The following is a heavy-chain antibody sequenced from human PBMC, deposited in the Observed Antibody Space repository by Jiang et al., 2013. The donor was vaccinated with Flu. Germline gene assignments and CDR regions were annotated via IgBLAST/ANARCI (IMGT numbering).Heavy chain of an antibody. J-gene: IGHJ3*02. CDR3: ARERNWNDVGAFDI. CDR2: NPSGGST. V-gene: IGHV1-46*01. Sequence: KVSCKASGYTFTSYYMHWVRQAPGQGLSDGNINPSGGSTSYAQKFQGRVTMTRDTSTSTVYMELSSLRSEDTAVYYCARERNWNDVGAFDIWGQGTMVTVSS. D-gene: IGHD1-20*01. CDR1: GYTFTSYY.